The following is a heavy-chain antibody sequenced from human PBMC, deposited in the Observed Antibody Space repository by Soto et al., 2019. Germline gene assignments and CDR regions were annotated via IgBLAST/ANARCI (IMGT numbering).Heavy chain of an antibody. V-gene: IGHV5-51*01. Sequence: GESLKISCKGSGYSFTIYWIGWVRQMPGKGLEWMGIIYPGDSDTRYSPSFQGQVTISADKSISTAYLQWSSLKASDTAMYYCARLAQQRYYYYGMDVWGQGTTVTVSS. CDR1: GYSFTIYW. D-gene: IGHD6-13*01. CDR3: ARLAQQRYYYYGMDV. J-gene: IGHJ6*02. CDR2: IYPGDSDT.